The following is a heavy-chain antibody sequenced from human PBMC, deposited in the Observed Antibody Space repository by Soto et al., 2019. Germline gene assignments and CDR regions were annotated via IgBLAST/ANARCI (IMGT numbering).Heavy chain of an antibody. CDR2: ISTYNGNT. J-gene: IGHJ5*02. V-gene: IGHV1-18*01. CDR1: GYTFTSYA. CDR3: ARDAGTDWFDP. D-gene: IGHD6-13*01. Sequence: QVQLVQSGAEVEKPGASVKVSCKASGYTFTSYAISWVRQAPGQGLEWMGRISTYNGNTNYAQKLQGRVTLTTDTSTSTAYMELRSLRSDDTAVYYRARDAGTDWFDPWGQGTLVTVSS.